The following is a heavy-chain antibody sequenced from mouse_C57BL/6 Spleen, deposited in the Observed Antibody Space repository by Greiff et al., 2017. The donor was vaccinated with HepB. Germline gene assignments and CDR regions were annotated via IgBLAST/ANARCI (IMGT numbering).Heavy chain of an antibody. CDR1: GYTFTSYW. D-gene: IGHD1-1*01. J-gene: IGHJ4*01. Sequence: QVQLQQPGAELVMPGASVKLSCKASGYTFTSYWMHWVKQTPGQGLEWIGEIDPSDSYTNYNQKFKGKSTLTVDKSSSTAYMQLSSLTSEDSAVYYCARYYYGSSYAMDYWGQGTSVTVSS. CDR2: IDPSDSYT. CDR3: ARYYYGSSYAMDY. V-gene: IGHV1-69*01.